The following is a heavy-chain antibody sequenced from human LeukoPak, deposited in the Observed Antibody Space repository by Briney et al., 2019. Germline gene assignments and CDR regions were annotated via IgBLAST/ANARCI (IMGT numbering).Heavy chain of an antibody. J-gene: IGHJ4*02. D-gene: IGHD1-26*01. Sequence: AAVKVSCKGAGYTFTVYYMDWVRQAPGQGLEWMGGINPKSGGTNYAQKFQGRVTMTRDTSIRTAYLELSRLRSDDTAVYYCAGALGLGATREWRQGTLVSVSS. V-gene: IGHV1-2*02. CDR3: AGALGLGATRE. CDR2: INPKSGGT. CDR1: GYTFTVYY.